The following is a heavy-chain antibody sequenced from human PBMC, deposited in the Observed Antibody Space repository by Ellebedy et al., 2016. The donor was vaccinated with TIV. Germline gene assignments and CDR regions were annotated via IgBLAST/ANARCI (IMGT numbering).Heavy chain of an antibody. J-gene: IGHJ5*01. V-gene: IGHV1-69*13. Sequence: SVKVSCKASGGTFNSNAINWVRQAPGQGLEWMGGIMGMFRTTHYAQKFQGSVTITADEFMSTAYKELSSLSSEDTAVYYCARMGGYHYVNWFDSWGQGTLVTVSS. CDR3: ARMGGYHYVNWFDS. D-gene: IGHD3-16*01. CDR2: IMGMFRTT. CDR1: GGTFNSNA.